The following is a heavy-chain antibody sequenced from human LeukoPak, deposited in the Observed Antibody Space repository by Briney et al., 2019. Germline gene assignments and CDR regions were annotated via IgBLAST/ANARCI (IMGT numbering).Heavy chain of an antibody. CDR2: IYYSGST. CDR1: GGSISSSSYY. J-gene: IGHJ5*02. CDR3: ARDPSYYYGSGSLDWFDP. V-gene: IGHV4-39*07. Sequence: SETLSLTCTVSGGSISSSSYYWGWIRQPPGKGLEWIGSIYYSGSTYYNPSLKSRVTISVDTSKNQFSLKLSSVTAADTAVYYCARDPSYYYGSGSLDWFDPWGQGTLVTVSS. D-gene: IGHD3-10*01.